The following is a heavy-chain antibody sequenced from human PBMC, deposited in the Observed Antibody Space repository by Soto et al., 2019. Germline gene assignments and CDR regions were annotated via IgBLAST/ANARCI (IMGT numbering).Heavy chain of an antibody. CDR2: IYYTGST. J-gene: IGHJ5*02. CDR3: ARDRRAAHHTGGSIDP. CDR1: GDYIRSGGYY. D-gene: IGHD6-13*01. Sequence: QVQLQESGPRLVKPSQTLSLTCNVSGDYIRSGGYYWSWIRQRPGKDLEWIGYIYYTGSTYYNRSLRSRPSMSVDTSENQFSLKLTSVTAADTAIYYCARDRRAAHHTGGSIDPWGQGIMVTVSA. V-gene: IGHV4-31*03.